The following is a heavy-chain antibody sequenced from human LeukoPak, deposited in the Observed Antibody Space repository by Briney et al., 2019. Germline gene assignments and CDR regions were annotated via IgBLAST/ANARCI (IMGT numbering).Heavy chain of an antibody. D-gene: IGHD1-26*01. Sequence: PGGSLRLSCAASGFTFSSYWMHWVRQAPGKGLVWVSRISGDGRNINYADSVRGRFTISRDNAKNTLYLQMNTLRVEDTAVYYCAREDGEWDGGSYPIDYWGQGTLVTVSS. CDR2: ISGDGRNI. CDR3: AREDGEWDGGSYPIDY. V-gene: IGHV3-74*01. J-gene: IGHJ4*02. CDR1: GFTFSSYW.